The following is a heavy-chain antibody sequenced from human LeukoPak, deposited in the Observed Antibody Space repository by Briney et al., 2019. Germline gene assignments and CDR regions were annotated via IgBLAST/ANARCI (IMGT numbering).Heavy chain of an antibody. Sequence: GGSLRLSCAASGFTVSSSYMSWVRQAPGKGLEWVSIIYSGGNTYYADSVKGRFTISRDISKNTLYLRMNSLRVEDTAVYYCARCDSGSFDYWGQGTLVTVSS. CDR2: IYSGGNT. J-gene: IGHJ4*02. D-gene: IGHD3-10*01. V-gene: IGHV3-53*01. CDR1: GFTVSSSY. CDR3: ARCDSGSFDY.